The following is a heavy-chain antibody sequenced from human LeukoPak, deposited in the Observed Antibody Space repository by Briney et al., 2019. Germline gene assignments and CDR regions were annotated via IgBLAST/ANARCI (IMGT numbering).Heavy chain of an antibody. CDR3: ASSTMVNTATGWFDP. Sequence: SETLSLTCTVSGGSISSYYWSWIRQSPGKGLEWIGYLYNSGSTNYNPSLKSRVTMSVDTSKNQISLKLSSVTAADTAMYYCASSTMVNTATGWFDPWGQGTLATVSS. CDR1: GGSISSYY. J-gene: IGHJ5*02. V-gene: IGHV4-59*12. D-gene: IGHD4/OR15-4a*01. CDR2: LYNSGST.